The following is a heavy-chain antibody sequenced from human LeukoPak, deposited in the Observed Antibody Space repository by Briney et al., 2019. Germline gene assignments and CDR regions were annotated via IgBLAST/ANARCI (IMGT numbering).Heavy chain of an antibody. D-gene: IGHD2-15*01. Sequence: EGSLRLSCAASGFTFSSYWMSWVRQAPGKGLEWVANIKQDGSEKYYVDSVKGRFTISRDNAKNSLYLQMNSLRAEDTALYYCAKSAATPSFDIWGQGTMVTVSS. CDR2: IKQDGSEK. J-gene: IGHJ3*02. CDR1: GFTFSSYW. CDR3: AKSAATPSFDI. V-gene: IGHV3-7*03.